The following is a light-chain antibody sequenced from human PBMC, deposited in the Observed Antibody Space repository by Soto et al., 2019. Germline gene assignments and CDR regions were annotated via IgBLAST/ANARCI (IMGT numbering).Light chain of an antibody. CDR2: EVS. Sequence: QSALTQPASVSGSPGQSITISCTGTSSDVGSYNYVSWYQQHPGKAPRLVIYEVSNRPSGVSNRFSGSKSGNTASLTVSGLQAEDEADYYCSSFVGSNNFNVFGTGTKLTVL. J-gene: IGLJ1*01. CDR1: SSDVGSYNY. CDR3: SSFVGSNNFNV. V-gene: IGLV2-14*01.